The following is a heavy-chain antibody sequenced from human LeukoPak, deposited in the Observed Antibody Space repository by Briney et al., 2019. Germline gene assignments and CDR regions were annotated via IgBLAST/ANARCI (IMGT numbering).Heavy chain of an antibody. J-gene: IGHJ3*02. CDR1: GYSISSGYY. V-gene: IGHV4-38-2*02. CDR2: IYHSGST. Sequence: SETLSPTCTVSGYSISSGYYWGWIRQPPGKGLEWIGSIYHSGSTYYNPSLKSRVTISVDTSENQFSLKLSSVTAADTAVYYCARLGVADAFDIWGQGTMVTVSS. D-gene: IGHD3-16*01. CDR3: ARLGVADAFDI.